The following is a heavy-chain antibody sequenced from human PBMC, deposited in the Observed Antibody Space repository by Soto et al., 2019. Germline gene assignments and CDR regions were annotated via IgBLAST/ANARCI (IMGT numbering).Heavy chain of an antibody. V-gene: IGHV3-74*01. J-gene: IGHJ4*02. Sequence: GGSLRLSCAASGFTSSSYAMSWVRQAPGKGLVWISRIYNDGTYSDYADSVRGRFTISRDNVNDTLYLQMNNLRAEDSGLYYCTRGPRPISTGTGAYWGQGTQVTVSS. CDR1: GFTSSSYA. CDR2: IYNDGTYS. D-gene: IGHD3-10*01. CDR3: TRGPRPISTGTGAY.